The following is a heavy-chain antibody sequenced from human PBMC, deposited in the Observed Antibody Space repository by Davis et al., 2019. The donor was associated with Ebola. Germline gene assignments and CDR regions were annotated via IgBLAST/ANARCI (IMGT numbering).Heavy chain of an antibody. CDR2: ISYDGSNK. CDR3: AKDLEIRELIFYFDS. J-gene: IGHJ4*02. CDR1: GFTFSSYG. V-gene: IGHV3-30*18. Sequence: GESLKISCAASGFTFSSYGMHWVRQAPGKGLEWVAVISYDGSNKYYADSVKGRFTISRDNSKNTLFLQMSSLRAEDTALYYCAKDLEIRELIFYFDSWGQGTLVTVSA. D-gene: IGHD1-1*01.